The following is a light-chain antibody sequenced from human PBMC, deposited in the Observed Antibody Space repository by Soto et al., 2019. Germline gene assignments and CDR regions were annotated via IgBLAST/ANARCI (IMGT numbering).Light chain of an antibody. CDR3: QQYSNYWT. V-gene: IGKV1-5*03. Sequence: DIQMTQSPSTLYASVGDRVTITCRASQSISSWLAWYQQKPGKAPKLLIQKASTLESGVPSRFSGSGSGTEFTLTISSLQPDDFATYYCQQYSNYWTFGQGTKVEIK. CDR1: QSISSW. CDR2: KAS. J-gene: IGKJ1*01.